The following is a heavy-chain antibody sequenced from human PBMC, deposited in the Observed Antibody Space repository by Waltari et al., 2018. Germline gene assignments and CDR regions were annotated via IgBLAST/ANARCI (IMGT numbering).Heavy chain of an antibody. J-gene: IGHJ4*02. V-gene: IGHV4-34*01. CDR3: ARGLGEYSSSSFDY. D-gene: IGHD6-13*01. Sequence: QVQLQQWGAGLLKPSETLSLTCAVYGGSFSGYYWSWIRQPPGKGLEWIGEINHSGNTNYNPSLKSRVTISVDTSKNQFSLKLSSVTAADTAVYYCARGLGEYSSSSFDYWGQGTLVTVSS. CDR1: GGSFSGYY. CDR2: INHSGNT.